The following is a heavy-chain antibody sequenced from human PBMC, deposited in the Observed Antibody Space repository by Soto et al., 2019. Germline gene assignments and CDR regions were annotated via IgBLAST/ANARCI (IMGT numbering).Heavy chain of an antibody. D-gene: IGHD2-15*01. CDR3: ARRALGGKPHLHKYYYYYGMDV. J-gene: IGHJ6*02. V-gene: IGHV1-69*05. CDR2: IIAIFGTT. CDR1: GGTFSSYA. Sequence: ASVKVSCKASGGTFSSYAISWVRQAPGQGLEWMGGIIAIFGTTNYSEKFQGRVTITRDTSTSTAYLELSSLRSEDTAVYYCARRALGGKPHLHKYYYYYGMDVWGQGTTVTVSS.